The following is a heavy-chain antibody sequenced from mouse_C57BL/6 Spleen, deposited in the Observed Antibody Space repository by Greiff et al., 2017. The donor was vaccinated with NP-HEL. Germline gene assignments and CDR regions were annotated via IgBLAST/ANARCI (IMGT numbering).Heavy chain of an antibody. V-gene: IGHV1-50*01. CDR3: ARYSDDPFDY. J-gene: IGHJ2*01. CDR2: IDPSDSYT. CDR1: GYTFTSYW. D-gene: IGHD2-12*01. Sequence: QVQLQQPGAELVKPGASVKLSCKASGYTFTSYWMQWVKQRPGQGLEWIGEIDPSDSYTNYNQKFKGKATLTVDTSSSTAYMQLSSLTSEDSAVYYCARYSDDPFDYWGQGTTLTVSS.